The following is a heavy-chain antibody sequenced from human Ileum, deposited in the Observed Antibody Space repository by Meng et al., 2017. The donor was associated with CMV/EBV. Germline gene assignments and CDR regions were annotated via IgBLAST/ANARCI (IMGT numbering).Heavy chain of an antibody. CDR3: ARAYSGSYFDF. J-gene: IGHJ4*02. CDR2: IYYSGNT. D-gene: IGHD1-26*01. V-gene: IGHV4-61*01. Sequence: CTVSGGSVSSGSYSWSWIRQPPGKRLELIGYIYYSGNTNYNPSLKSRVTISVDTSKNQFSLKVSSVTPADTAAYYCARAYSGSYFDFWGQGTLVTVSS. CDR1: GGSVSSGSYS.